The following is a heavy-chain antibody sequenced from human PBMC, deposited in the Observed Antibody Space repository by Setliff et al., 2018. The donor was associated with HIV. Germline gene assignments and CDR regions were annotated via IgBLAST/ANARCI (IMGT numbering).Heavy chain of an antibody. D-gene: IGHD2-8*01. V-gene: IGHV4-39*07. J-gene: IGHJ3*02. Sequence: SETLSLTCTVSGGSISSSSYYWGWIRQPPGKGLEWIGSIYYSGSTYYNPSLKSRVTISVDTSKNQFSLKLSSVTAADTAVYYCARGLDIVLMVYAIPDAFDIWGQGTMVTVSS. CDR2: IYYSGST. CDR1: GGSISSSSYY. CDR3: ARGLDIVLMVYAIPDAFDI.